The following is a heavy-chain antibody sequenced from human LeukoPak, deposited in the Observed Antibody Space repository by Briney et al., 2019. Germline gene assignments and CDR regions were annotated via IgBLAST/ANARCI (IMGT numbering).Heavy chain of an antibody. V-gene: IGHV1-69*06. CDR1: GGTFSSYD. CDR2: FMPMFGKT. CDR3: ARRAGEYSHPYDY. D-gene: IGHD4-17*01. J-gene: IGHJ4*02. Sequence: SVKVSCTASGGTFSSYDISWVRQAPGQGLEWMGGFMPMFGKTNYAQKFQGRVTTTADKATSTAYMELSSLRSEDTAVYYCARRAGEYSHPYDYWGQGTLVTVSS.